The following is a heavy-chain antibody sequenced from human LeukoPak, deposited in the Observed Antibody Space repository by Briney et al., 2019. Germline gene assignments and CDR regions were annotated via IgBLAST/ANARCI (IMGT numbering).Heavy chain of an antibody. J-gene: IGHJ4*02. V-gene: IGHV4-38-2*02. CDR1: DYSISSDYY. CDR3: AKRIAAANYYFDY. CDR2: LYQSGST. Sequence: SETLSLTCTDSDYSISSDYYWGWIRQPPGKGLEWIGSLYQSGSTYYNPSLKSRVTISVDTSKNQFSLKLSSVTAADTAVYYCAKRIAAANYYFDYWGQGTLVTVSS. D-gene: IGHD6-13*01.